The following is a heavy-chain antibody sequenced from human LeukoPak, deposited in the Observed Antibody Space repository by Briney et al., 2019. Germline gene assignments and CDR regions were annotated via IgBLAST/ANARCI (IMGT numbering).Heavy chain of an antibody. V-gene: IGHV4-39*07. CDR1: GGSISSSSYY. J-gene: IGHJ6*02. Sequence: PSETLSLTCTVSGGSISSSSYYWGWIRQPPGKGLEWIGSIYYSGSTYYNPSLKSRVTISVDTSKNQFSLKLSSVTAADTAVYYCARDKRPPDHLHDILTGYFGYYYYGMDVWGQGTTVTVSS. CDR2: IYYSGST. CDR3: ARDKRPPDHLHDILTGYFGYYYYGMDV. D-gene: IGHD3-9*01.